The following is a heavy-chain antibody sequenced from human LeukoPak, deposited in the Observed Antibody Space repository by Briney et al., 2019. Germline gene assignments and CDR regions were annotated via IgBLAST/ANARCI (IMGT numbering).Heavy chain of an antibody. V-gene: IGHV3-66*01. CDR2: IYAAGNT. D-gene: IGHD6-19*01. CDR3: ARDNGWLGTFDY. Sequence: GGSLRLSCVGSGFTVSSSYMTWVRQAPGKGLEWVSHIYAAGNTHYADSVKGRFTISRDISKNTVYLQMNSLRAEDTAVYYCARDNGWLGTFDYWGQGTLVIVSS. J-gene: IGHJ4*02. CDR1: GFTVSSSY.